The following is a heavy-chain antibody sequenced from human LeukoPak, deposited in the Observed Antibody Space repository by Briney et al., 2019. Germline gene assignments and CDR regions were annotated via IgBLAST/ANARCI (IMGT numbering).Heavy chain of an antibody. CDR1: GFTFSSYA. D-gene: IGHD3-16*01. Sequence: GGSLSLSCAASGFTFSSYAMSWVRQAPGKGLEWVSAISGSGGSTYYADSVKGRFTISRDNSKSTLYLQMNSLRAEDTAVYYCAKGGLMTYNGPFDYWGQGTLVTVSS. J-gene: IGHJ4*02. CDR2: ISGSGGST. V-gene: IGHV3-23*01. CDR3: AKGGLMTYNGPFDY.